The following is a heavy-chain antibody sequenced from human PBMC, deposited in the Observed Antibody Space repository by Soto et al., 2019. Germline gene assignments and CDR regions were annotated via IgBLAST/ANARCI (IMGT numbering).Heavy chain of an antibody. CDR1: GFTFTTFG. CDR2: ITYDGSKK. CDR3: ARTYSSSPPAHFDY. J-gene: IGHJ4*02. V-gene: IGHV3-30*03. Sequence: PGGSLRLSCAASGFTFTTFGIHWVRQAPGKGLECVAVITYDGSKKYSDSVKGRFTISRDTSEHVFYLQMNSLRTDDTAVYYCARTYSSSPPAHFDYWGQGTLVTVSS. D-gene: IGHD6-6*01.